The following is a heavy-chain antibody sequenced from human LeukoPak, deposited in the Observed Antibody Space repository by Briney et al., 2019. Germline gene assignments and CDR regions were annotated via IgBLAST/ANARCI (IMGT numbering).Heavy chain of an antibody. CDR3: ARGRCSSTSCYRSTVKTYNWFDP. V-gene: IGHV4-34*01. D-gene: IGHD2-2*02. Sequence: SETLSLTCAVYGGSFSAYYWSWIRQPPGKGLEWIGEINHSGSTNYNPSLKSRVTISVDTSKNQFSLKLSSVTAADTAVYHCARGRCSSTSCYRSTVKTYNWFDPWGQGTPVTVSS. CDR1: GGSFSAYY. J-gene: IGHJ5*02. CDR2: INHSGST.